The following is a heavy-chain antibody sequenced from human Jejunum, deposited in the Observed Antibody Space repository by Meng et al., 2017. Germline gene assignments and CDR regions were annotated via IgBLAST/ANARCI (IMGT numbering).Heavy chain of an antibody. CDR3: AKGLRQQWLVAFDI. CDR1: GFTFRSYA. Sequence: GGSLXLSCAASGFTFRSYAMSWVRQAPGKGLEWVSAISGSGGSTYYADSVKGRFTISRDNSKNTLYLQMNSLRAEDTAVYYCAKGLRQQWLVAFDIWGQGTMVTVAS. D-gene: IGHD6-19*01. CDR2: ISGSGGST. J-gene: IGHJ3*02. V-gene: IGHV3-23*01.